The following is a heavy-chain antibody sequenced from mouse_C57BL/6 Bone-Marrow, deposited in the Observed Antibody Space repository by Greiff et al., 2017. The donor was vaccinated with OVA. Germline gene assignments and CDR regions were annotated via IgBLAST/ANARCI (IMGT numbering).Heavy chain of an antibody. CDR3: ARGKLGRDFAY. CDR1: GYTFTSYW. V-gene: IGHV1-64*01. CDR2: IHPNSGST. Sequence: QVQLQQPGAELVKPGASVKLSCKASGYTFTSYWMHWVKQRPGQGLEWIGMIHPNSGSTNYNEKFKSKATLTVDKSSSTAYMQLRSQTSEDSAVYYCARGKLGRDFAYWGRGTTLTVSS. D-gene: IGHD4-1*01. J-gene: IGHJ2*01.